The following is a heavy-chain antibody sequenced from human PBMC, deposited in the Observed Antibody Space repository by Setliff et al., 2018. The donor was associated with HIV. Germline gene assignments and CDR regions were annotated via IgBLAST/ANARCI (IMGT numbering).Heavy chain of an antibody. J-gene: IGHJ6*02. CDR3: ARDEVRYYSGSESVRAGMDV. CDR1: GGSISTGGYY. CDR2: IYYSGST. D-gene: IGHD3-10*01. Sequence: SETLSLTCTVSGGSISTGGYYWSWIRQHPGKGLEWIGYIYYSGSTYYNPSLQSRVTISVDTPKNQFSLKLSSVTAADTAVYYCARDEVRYYSGSESVRAGMDVWGQGTAVTVSS. V-gene: IGHV4-31*03.